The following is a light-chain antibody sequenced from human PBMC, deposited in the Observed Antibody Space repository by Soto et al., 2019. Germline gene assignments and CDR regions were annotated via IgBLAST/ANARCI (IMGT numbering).Light chain of an antibody. J-gene: IGKJ2*01. CDR1: ETVRSN. CDR3: QQYYNWPPYT. V-gene: IGKV3-15*01. CDR2: GAS. Sequence: IVMTQSPATLSVSPGERATLSCRASETVRSNVAWFQQNPGQAPRLLIFGASTRATGIPTRFTGSGSGTEFTLTIDSLQSEDFAVYYCQQYYNWPPYTFGQGTKLEIK.